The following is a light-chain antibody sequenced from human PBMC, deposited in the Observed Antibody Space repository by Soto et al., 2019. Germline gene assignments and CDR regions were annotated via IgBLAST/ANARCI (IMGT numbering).Light chain of an antibody. V-gene: IGKV1-39*01. CDR3: QQIYTTPYT. CDR2: VAS. Sequence: DIQMTQSPSSLSASVGDRVTITCRASQSISSYLNWYQQNPGKAPKLLIYVASSLQSGVPSRFSGSGSGTDFTLTINNLQPEDFATYYCQQIYTTPYTFGQGTKLEI. J-gene: IGKJ2*01. CDR1: QSISSY.